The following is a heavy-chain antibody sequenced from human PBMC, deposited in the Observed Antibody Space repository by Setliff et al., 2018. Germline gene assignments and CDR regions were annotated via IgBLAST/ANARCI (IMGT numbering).Heavy chain of an antibody. CDR3: ARSGYYDFWSGFLNDAFDI. V-gene: IGHV4-34*01. J-gene: IGHJ3*02. CDR1: GGSFSGYY. D-gene: IGHD3-3*01. Sequence: SETLSLTCAVYGGSFSGYYWSWVRQPPGKGLEWIGEINHSGSTNYNPSLKSRVTISVDTSKNQFSLKLSSVTAADTAVYYCARSGYYDFWSGFLNDAFDIWGQGTMVTISS. CDR2: INHSGST.